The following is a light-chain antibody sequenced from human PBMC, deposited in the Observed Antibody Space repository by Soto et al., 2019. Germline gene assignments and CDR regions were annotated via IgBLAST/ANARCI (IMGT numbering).Light chain of an antibody. V-gene: IGKV3-15*01. CDR3: QQYNNWPQT. CDR2: GAS. J-gene: IGKJ2*01. CDR1: PSVSSN. Sequence: EIVMTQSPATLSVSPGERATLSCRASPSVSSNLAWYQQKPGQAPRLLIYGASTRATGIPARFSGSGSGTECTLTISSLQSEDFAVYYCQQYNNWPQTFGQGTKLEIK.